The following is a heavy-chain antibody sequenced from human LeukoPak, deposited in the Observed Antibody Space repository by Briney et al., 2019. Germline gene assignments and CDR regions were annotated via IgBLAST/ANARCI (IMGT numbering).Heavy chain of an antibody. CDR1: GYTFTSYG. CDR2: MNPNSGNT. D-gene: IGHD3-22*01. J-gene: IGHJ4*02. Sequence: ASVKVSCKASGYTFTSYGISWVRQATGQGLEWMGWMNPNSGNTGYAQKFQGRVTMTRNTSISTAYMELSSLRSEDTAVYYCARGSTDSSGYYVNFDYWGQGTLVTVSS. V-gene: IGHV1-8*02. CDR3: ARGSTDSSGYYVNFDY.